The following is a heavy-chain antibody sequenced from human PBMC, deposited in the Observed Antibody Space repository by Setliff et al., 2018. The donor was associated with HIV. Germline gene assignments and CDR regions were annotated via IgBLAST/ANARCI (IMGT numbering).Heavy chain of an antibody. D-gene: IGHD2-2*01. J-gene: IGHJ1*01. CDR3: ASPSPYCTTASCPEYFLH. Sequence: GGSLRLSCAASGFTFSDYYMTWIRQAPGKGLEWVSYITGGGDTINYADSVKGRFTISRDNAKNSLFLQMNSLRVEDTAVYYCASPSPYCTTASCPEYFLHWGQGTLVTVSS. V-gene: IGHV3-11*04. CDR2: ITGGGDTI. CDR1: GFTFSDYY.